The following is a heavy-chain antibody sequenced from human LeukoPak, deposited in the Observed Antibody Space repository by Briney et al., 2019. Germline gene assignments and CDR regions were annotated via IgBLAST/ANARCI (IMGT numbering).Heavy chain of an antibody. V-gene: IGHV3-23*01. J-gene: IGHJ3*02. D-gene: IGHD3-22*01. CDR1: GFTFSSYA. CDR2: ISGSGGST. CDR3: AKVFYDRGMTGHAFDI. Sequence: GGSLRLSCAASGFTFSSYAMSWVRQAPGKGLEWVSAISGSGGSTYYADSVKGWFTISRDNSKNTLYLQMNSLRAEDTAVYYCAKVFYDRGMTGHAFDIWGQGTMVTVSS.